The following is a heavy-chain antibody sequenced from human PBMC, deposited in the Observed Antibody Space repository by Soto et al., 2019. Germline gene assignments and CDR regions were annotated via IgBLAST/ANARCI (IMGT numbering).Heavy chain of an antibody. V-gene: IGHV3-23*01. CDR3: ETVFLAQWWYPYY. Sequence: GGSLRLSCAASGFTFSSYAMAWVRQAPGKGLEWVSSVSASGGTTNYADSVKGRFTISRDNDNNTLFLQMNSLRAEDTAVYYCETVFLAQWWYPYYWGQGALVTVSS. J-gene: IGHJ4*02. CDR1: GFTFSSYA. D-gene: IGHD2-15*01. CDR2: VSASGGTT.